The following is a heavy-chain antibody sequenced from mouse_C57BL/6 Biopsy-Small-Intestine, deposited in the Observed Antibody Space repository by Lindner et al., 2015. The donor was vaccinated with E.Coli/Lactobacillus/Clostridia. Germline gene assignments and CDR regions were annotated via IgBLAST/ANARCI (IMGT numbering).Heavy chain of an antibody. V-gene: IGHV1-9*01. CDR3: AREGDYDYDVVDY. Sequence: VQLQESGAEVMKPGASVMLSCKATGYTFTGYWIEWVKQRPGHGLEWIGEILPGSTGTNYNERFKGKATFTADTSSNTAYMQLSGLTTEDSAIYYCAREGDYDYDVVDYWGQGTTLTVSS. CDR1: GYTFTGYW. CDR2: ILPGSTGT. D-gene: IGHD2-4*01. J-gene: IGHJ2*01.